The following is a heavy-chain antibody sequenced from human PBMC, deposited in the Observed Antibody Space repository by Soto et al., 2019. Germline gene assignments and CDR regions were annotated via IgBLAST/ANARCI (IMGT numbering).Heavy chain of an antibody. D-gene: IGHD2-8*01. V-gene: IGHV1-3*01. CDR2: INAGNGNT. J-gene: IGHJ1*01. Sequence: GASVKVSCKASGYTFTIDVMHWVRQAPGQRLEWMGWINAGNGNTKYSQNFQGRVTITRDTSASTAYMEVSSLRSEDTAVCYCARGITSGHPQYFQHWGQGTLVTVSS. CDR1: GYTFTIDV. CDR3: ARGITSGHPQYFQH.